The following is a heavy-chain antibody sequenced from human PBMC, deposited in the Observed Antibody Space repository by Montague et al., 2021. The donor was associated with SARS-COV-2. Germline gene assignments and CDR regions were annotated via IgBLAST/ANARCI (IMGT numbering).Heavy chain of an antibody. V-gene: IGHV4/OR15-8*01. CDR2: IYFSGSV. Sequence: SETLSLTCVVSGGSMSSSHWRSWVRQSPGNGLEWMGEIYFSGSVKYKTSLKGRLTMSVDRSKNQFSLNLISVTAADTAVYFCAREFRDSSLDFYFDSWGQGVQVTVSS. J-gene: IGHJ4*02. D-gene: IGHD3-3*02. CDR1: GGSMSSSHW. CDR3: AREFRDSSLDFYFDS.